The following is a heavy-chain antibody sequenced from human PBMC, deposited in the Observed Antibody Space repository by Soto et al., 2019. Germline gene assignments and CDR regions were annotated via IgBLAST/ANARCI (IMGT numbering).Heavy chain of an antibody. CDR1: GGSISSGGYY. D-gene: IGHD5-18*01. J-gene: IGHJ5*02. CDR2: IYYSGST. CDR3: ARALGYSYGNWFDP. V-gene: IGHV4-61*08. Sequence: SETLSLTCTVSGGSISSGGYYWSWIRQPPGKGLEWIGYIYYSGSTNYNPSLKSRVTISVDTSKNQFSLKLSSVTAADTAVYYCARALGYSYGNWFDPWGQGTLVTSPQ.